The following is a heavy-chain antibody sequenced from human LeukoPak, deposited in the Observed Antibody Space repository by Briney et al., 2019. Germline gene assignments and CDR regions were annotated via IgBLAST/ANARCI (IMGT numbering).Heavy chain of an antibody. CDR1: GDSISTYY. J-gene: IGHJ2*01. D-gene: IGHD1-26*01. CDR2: VYTSGYT. Sequence: PSETLSLTCTVSGDSISTYYWSWIRQPAGRGLEWIGRVYTSGYTNYNPSLKSRVTMSVDTSKNQFSLKLTSVAAADTAVYYCARDSRRGSPWYFDRWGRGTLVTVSS. V-gene: IGHV4-4*07. CDR3: ARDSRRGSPWYFDR.